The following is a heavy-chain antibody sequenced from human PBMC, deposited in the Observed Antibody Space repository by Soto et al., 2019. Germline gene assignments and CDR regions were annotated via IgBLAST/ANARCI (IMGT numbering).Heavy chain of an antibody. CDR3: ARDPQTYYDFWSGYYTRNWFDP. CDR2: ISAYNGNT. Sequence: GASVKVSCKASGYTFTSYGISWVRQAPGQGLEWMGWISAYNGNTNYAQKLQGRVTMTTDTSTSTAYMELRSPRSDDTAVYYCARDPQTYYDFWSGYYTRNWFDPWGQGTLVTVSS. V-gene: IGHV1-18*01. D-gene: IGHD3-3*01. J-gene: IGHJ5*02. CDR1: GYTFTSYG.